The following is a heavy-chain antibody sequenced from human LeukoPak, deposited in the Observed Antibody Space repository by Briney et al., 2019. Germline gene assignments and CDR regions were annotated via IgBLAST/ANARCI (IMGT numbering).Heavy chain of an antibody. CDR1: GGSISTYY. CDR2: IYTSGSA. CDR3: ARDPGQYCSGSSCYTSWYFDL. D-gene: IGHD2-2*02. J-gene: IGHJ2*01. Sequence: SETLSLTCTVSGGSISTYYWSWIRQPAGKGLEWIGRIYTSGSANYNPSLKSRVTMSVDTSKNQFSLKLSSMTAADTAVYYCARDPGQYCSGSSCYTSWYFDLWGRGTLVTVSS. V-gene: IGHV4-4*07.